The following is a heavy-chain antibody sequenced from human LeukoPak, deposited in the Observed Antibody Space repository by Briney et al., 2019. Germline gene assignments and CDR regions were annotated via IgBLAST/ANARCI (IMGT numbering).Heavy chain of an antibody. CDR1: GGTFTKHA. D-gene: IGHD3-10*01. J-gene: IGHJ5*02. CDR2: IIPIFGTS. V-gene: IGHV1-69*13. Sequence: SVKVSCKASGGTFTKHAISWVRQAPGQGLEWMGGIIPIFGTSNQARKFQGRITITADESTGTAYMELSSLRSEDTAIYYCARRKVLEGNNWFDPWGQGTLVTVSS. CDR3: ARRKVLEGNNWFDP.